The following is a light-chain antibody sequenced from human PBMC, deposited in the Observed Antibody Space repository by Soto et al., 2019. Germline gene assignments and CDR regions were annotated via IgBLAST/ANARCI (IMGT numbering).Light chain of an antibody. CDR1: SGHSSYV. CDR3: QLLGTLIGV. J-gene: IGLJ2*01. Sequence: QLVLTQSPSASASMGASVKLNCTMSSGHSSYVIAWHQQQPEKGPRYLMKLNSDGSHSKGDGIPDLFSGSSSGAERYLTISSIRSEYEADYSCQLLGTLIGVFGGRTNLTVL. CDR2: LNSDGSH. V-gene: IGLV4-69*01.